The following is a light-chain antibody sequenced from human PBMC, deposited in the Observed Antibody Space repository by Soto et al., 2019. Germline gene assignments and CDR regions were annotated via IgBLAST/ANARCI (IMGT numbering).Light chain of an antibody. J-gene: IGLJ7*01. V-gene: IGLV8-61*01. Sequence: AVVTQEPSFSVSPGGTVTLTCGLSSGSVSTNNYPSWHQQTPGQAPRTLIYSTKTRSSGVPDRFSGSILGNKAALTITGAQADDDSDYYCVLYMGSGIWMFGGGTQLTVL. CDR1: SGSVSTNNY. CDR3: VLYMGSGIWM. CDR2: STK.